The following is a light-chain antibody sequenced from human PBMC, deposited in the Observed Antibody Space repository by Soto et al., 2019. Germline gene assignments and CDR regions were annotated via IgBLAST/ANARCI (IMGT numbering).Light chain of an antibody. Sequence: DVVLTQTPLSLSVTPGQPASMSCKSSQSLRYSDGKTYLYWYLQRPGQPPQLLIYDASNRFSGVPDRFSVSGSGTDFTLKISRLEAQDVRVYSCMQRTHVLINFGQGTRVEI. CDR1: QSLRYSDGKTY. V-gene: IGKV2D-29*01. CDR2: DAS. CDR3: MQRTHVLIN. J-gene: IGKJ5*01.